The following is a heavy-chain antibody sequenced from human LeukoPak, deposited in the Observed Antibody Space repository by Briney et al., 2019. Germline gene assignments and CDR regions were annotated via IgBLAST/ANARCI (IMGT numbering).Heavy chain of an antibody. V-gene: IGHV4-61*02. CDR3: ARGLWFGELLSAFDY. Sequence: SETLSLTCTVSGGSISSGSYYWSWIRQPAGKGLEWIGRIYTSRSTNYNPSLKSRVTISVDTSKNQFSLKLSSVTAADTAVYYCARGLWFGELLSAFDYWGQGTLVTVSS. CDR1: GGSISSGSYY. D-gene: IGHD3-10*01. J-gene: IGHJ4*02. CDR2: IYTSRST.